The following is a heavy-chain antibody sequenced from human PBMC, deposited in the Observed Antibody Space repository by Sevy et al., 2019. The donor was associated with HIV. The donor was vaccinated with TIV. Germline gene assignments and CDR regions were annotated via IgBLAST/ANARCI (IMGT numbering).Heavy chain of an antibody. J-gene: IGHJ5*02. D-gene: IGHD6-6*01. Sequence: GGSLRLSCAASGFTFSSYGMHWVRQAPGKGLEWVAVISYDGSNKYDADSVKGRFTISRDNSKNTLYLQMNSLRAEDTAVYYCAKDRTPYSSSSIAWFDHWGQGTLVTVSS. CDR3: AKDRTPYSSSSIAWFDH. CDR1: GFTFSSYG. V-gene: IGHV3-30*18. CDR2: ISYDGSNK.